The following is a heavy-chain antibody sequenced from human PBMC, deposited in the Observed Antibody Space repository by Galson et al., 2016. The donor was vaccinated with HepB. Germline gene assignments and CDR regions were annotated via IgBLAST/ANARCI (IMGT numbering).Heavy chain of an antibody. D-gene: IGHD3-10*02. Sequence: CAISGDSVSSNTAAWNWIRQSPSRGLEWLGRAYYRSRWYRDYAESLKGRIDISPDTSKNHFSLQLNSVTPEDTSVYFCARGARHYVVLRTHGLDVWGRGTTVTV. V-gene: IGHV6-1*01. CDR3: ARGARHYVVLRTHGLDV. CDR2: AYYRSRWYR. J-gene: IGHJ6*02. CDR1: GDSVSSNTAA.